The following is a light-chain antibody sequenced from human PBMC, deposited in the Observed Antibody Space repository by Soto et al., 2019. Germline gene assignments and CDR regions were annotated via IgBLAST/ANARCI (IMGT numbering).Light chain of an antibody. CDR2: EAS. CDR3: QQLNAYPFT. CDR1: EGISTY. J-gene: IGKJ4*01. Sequence: DIQLTQSPSLLSASVGDSVFVTCRASEGISTYLAWYQQKPGRGPKLLVYEASKLQSGVPSRFRGGGSGTEFSLTISSLQPEDVATYYCQQLNAYPFTFGGGTKVEIK. V-gene: IGKV1-9*01.